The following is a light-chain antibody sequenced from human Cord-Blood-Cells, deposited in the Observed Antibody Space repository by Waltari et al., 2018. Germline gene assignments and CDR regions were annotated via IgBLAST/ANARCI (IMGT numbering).Light chain of an antibody. CDR2: DAS. Sequence: EIVLTQSPATLSLSRGESATLSCRASQSVSSYLAWYQQKPGQAPRLLIYDASNSATGIPARFSGSGSGTDFTLTISSLEPEDFAVYYCQQRSNWPSVTFGPGTKVDIK. CDR1: QSVSSY. CDR3: QQRSNWPSVT. J-gene: IGKJ3*01. V-gene: IGKV3-11*01.